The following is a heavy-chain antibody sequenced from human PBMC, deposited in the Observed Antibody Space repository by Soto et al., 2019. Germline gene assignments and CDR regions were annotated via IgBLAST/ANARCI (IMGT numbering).Heavy chain of an antibody. CDR3: ARAITIFGVAHYDY. V-gene: IGHV4-59*01. J-gene: IGHJ4*02. D-gene: IGHD3-3*01. CDR2: IYYSGST. CDR1: GGSISSYY. Sequence: SQTLSLTCTVSGGSISSYYWSWIRQPPGKGLEWIGYIYYSGSTNYNPSLKSRVTISVDTSKNQFSLKLSSVTAADTAVYYCARAITIFGVAHYDYWGQGTLVTVSS.